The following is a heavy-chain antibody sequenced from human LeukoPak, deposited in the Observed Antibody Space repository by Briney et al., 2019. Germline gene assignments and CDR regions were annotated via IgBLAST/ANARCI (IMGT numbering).Heavy chain of an antibody. J-gene: IGHJ4*02. CDR2: IIPILGIA. CDR3: ARDEARIAFINYFDY. CDR1: GGTFSSYA. D-gene: IGHD6-13*01. V-gene: IGHV1-69*04. Sequence: ASVKVSCKASGGTFSSYAISWVRQAPGQGLEWMGRIIPILGIANYAQKFQGRVTTTADKSTSTAYMELSSLRSEDTAVYYCARDEARIAFINYFDYWGQGTLVTVSS.